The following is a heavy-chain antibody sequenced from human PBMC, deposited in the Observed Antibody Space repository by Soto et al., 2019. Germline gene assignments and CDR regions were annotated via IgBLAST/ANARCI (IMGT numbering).Heavy chain of an antibody. CDR3: ARHAAYDSLWGKSEGRDY. CDR2: MYYSGAT. J-gene: IGHJ4*02. CDR1: GGSISSNSYY. Sequence: PSETLSLTCTVSGGSISSNSYYWDWIRQPPGKGLEWIGSMYYSGATYHNPSLQSRVTISVDTSKNQFSLHLSSVTAADTAVYYCARHAAYDSLWGKSEGRDYWGQGTLVTVSS. V-gene: IGHV4-39*01. D-gene: IGHD3-16*01.